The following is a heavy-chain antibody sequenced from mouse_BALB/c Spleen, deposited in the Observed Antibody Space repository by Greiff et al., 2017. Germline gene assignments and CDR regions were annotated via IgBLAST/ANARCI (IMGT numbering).Heavy chain of an antibody. J-gene: IGHJ2*01. D-gene: IGHD1-1*01. V-gene: IGHV5-9-4*01. CDR2: ISSGGSYT. CDR1: GFTFSSYA. Sequence: EVKLVESGGGLVKPGGSLKLSCAASGFTFSSYAMSWVRQSPEKRLEWVAEISSGGSYTYYPDTVTGRFTISRDNAKNTLYLEMSSLRSEDTAMYYCARKVLRGGNFDYWGQGTTLTVSS. CDR3: ARKVLRGGNFDY.